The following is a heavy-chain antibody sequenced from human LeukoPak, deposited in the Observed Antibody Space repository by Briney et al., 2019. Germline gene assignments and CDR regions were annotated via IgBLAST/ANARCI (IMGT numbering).Heavy chain of an antibody. CDR1: GGSFSGYY. CDR2: INHSGST. CDR3: ARGPSDYGDYLFDY. D-gene: IGHD4-17*01. J-gene: IGHJ4*02. V-gene: IGHV4-34*01. Sequence: KPSETLSLTCAVYGGSFSGYYWSWIRQPSGKGLEWIGEINHSGSTNYNPSLKSRVTISVDTSKNQFSLKLSSVTAADTAVYYCARGPSDYGDYLFDYWGQGTLVTVSS.